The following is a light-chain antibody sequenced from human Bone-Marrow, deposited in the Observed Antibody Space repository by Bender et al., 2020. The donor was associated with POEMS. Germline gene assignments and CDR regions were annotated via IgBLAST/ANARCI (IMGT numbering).Light chain of an antibody. CDR3: CAYAGRSNYV. V-gene: IGLV2-23*01. Sequence: QSALTQPASVSGPPGQSITISCSGSSDDVGNYNLVSWYQQVPGKAPKVIIYGGNKRPSGASPRFSGSQSGKAASLVISGLQAEDEADYHCCAYAGRSNYVFGGGTTVTVL. CDR1: SDDVGNYNL. CDR2: GGN. J-gene: IGLJ1*01.